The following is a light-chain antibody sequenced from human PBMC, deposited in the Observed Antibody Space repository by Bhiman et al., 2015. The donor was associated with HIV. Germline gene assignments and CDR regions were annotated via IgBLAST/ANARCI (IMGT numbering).Light chain of an antibody. CDR3: SSYTTSSTVV. CDR1: SSDVGAYNY. CDR2: DVS. J-gene: IGLJ2*01. Sequence: QSALTQPRSVSGSPGQSVTISCTGTSSDVGAYNYVSWYQQHPGKAPKLVIYDVSNRPSGVPNRFSGSKSGNTASLIISGLQAEDEADYYCSSYTTSSTVVFGGGTNLTVL. V-gene: IGLV2-14*03.